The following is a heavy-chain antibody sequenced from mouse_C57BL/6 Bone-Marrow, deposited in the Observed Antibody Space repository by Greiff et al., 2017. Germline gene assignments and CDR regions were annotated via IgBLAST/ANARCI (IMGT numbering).Heavy chain of an antibody. J-gene: IGHJ4*01. CDR1: GFSFNTYA. Sequence: VQLVESGGGLVQPKGSLKLSCAASGFSFNTYALNWVRQAPGKGLEWVARIRSKSNNYATYYADTVKDRFTISSDDSESMLYLQMNNLKTEDTAMYYCVRHGAYYGSSYYAMDYWGQGTSVTVSA. D-gene: IGHD1-1*01. V-gene: IGHV10-1*01. CDR2: IRSKSNNYAT. CDR3: VRHGAYYGSSYYAMDY.